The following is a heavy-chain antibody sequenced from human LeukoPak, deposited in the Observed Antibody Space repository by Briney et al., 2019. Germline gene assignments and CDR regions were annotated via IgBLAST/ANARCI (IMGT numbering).Heavy chain of an antibody. CDR1: GGPISTHY. CDR3: ARGATFRGTYYMDV. V-gene: IGHV4-59*11. J-gene: IGHJ6*03. Sequence: AETLSLTCIVSGGPISTHYWSWSRQPPGKGLEWIGYNDYSGSTNYNPSLKSRVTISVDTSKNQFSLKLNSVTAADTAVYYCARGATFRGTYYMDVWGKGTTVTVSS. CDR2: NDYSGST. D-gene: IGHD3-10*01.